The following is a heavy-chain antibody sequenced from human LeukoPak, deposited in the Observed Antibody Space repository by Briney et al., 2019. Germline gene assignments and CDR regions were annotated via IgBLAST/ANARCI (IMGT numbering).Heavy chain of an antibody. Sequence: SETLSLTCAVYGGSFSGYYWSWIRQPPGKGLEWIGEINHSGSTNYNPSLKSRVTISVDTSKNQFSLKLSSVTAADTAMYYCARRRVGYLGYYMDVWGKGTTVTISS. D-gene: IGHD2-2*03. CDR2: INHSGST. V-gene: IGHV4-34*01. J-gene: IGHJ6*03. CDR3: ARRRVGYLGYYMDV. CDR1: GGSFSGYY.